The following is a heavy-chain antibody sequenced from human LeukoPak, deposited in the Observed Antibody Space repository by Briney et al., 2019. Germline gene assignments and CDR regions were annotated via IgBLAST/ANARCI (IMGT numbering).Heavy chain of an antibody. D-gene: IGHD1-26*01. Sequence: PSETLSLTCSVSGGSISSSSYYWGWIRQPPGKGLEWIGSIYYSGSTYYNPSLKSRVTISVDTSKNQFSLKLSSVTAADTAVYYCARQARDEWELQRSIDYWGQGTLVTVSS. V-gene: IGHV4-39*01. CDR1: GGSISSSSYY. CDR2: IYYSGST. J-gene: IGHJ4*02. CDR3: ARQARDEWELQRSIDY.